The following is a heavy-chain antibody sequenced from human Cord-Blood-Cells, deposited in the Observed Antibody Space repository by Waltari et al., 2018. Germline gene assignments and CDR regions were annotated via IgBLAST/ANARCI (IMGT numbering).Heavy chain of an antibody. CDR3: ARAPSYSSSWYFDY. D-gene: IGHD6-13*01. V-gene: IGHV1-69*06. Sequence: QVQLVPSGAEVTKHGSSLTVSCEASVGTLCSNAISWVRQAPGQGLEWMGGIIPIFGTANDAQKFQGRVTITADKSTSTAYMELSSLRSEDTAVYYCARAPSYSSSWYFDYWGQGTLFTVSS. CDR2: IIPIFGTA. J-gene: IGHJ4*02. CDR1: VGTLCSNA.